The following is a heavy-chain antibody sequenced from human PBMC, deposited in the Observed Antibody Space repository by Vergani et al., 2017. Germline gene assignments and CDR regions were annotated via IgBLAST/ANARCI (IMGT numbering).Heavy chain of an antibody. Sequence: QVQLQESGPGLVKPSETLSLTCTVSGGSISSYYWSWIRQPPGKGLEWIGSIYYSGSTYYNPSLKSRVTISVDTSKNQFSLKLSSVTAADTAVYYCAKDLNYGDYVVGDWGFDYWGQGTLVTVSS. D-gene: IGHD4-17*01. CDR1: GGSISSYY. CDR2: IYYSGST. J-gene: IGHJ4*02. V-gene: IGHV4-59*12. CDR3: AKDLNYGDYVVGDWGFDY.